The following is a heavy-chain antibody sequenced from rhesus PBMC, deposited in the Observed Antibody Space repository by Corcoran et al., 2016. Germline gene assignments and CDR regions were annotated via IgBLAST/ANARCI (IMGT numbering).Heavy chain of an antibody. D-gene: IGHD6-31*01. J-gene: IGHJ4*01. CDR2: IYGCGSST. CDR1: GYSFSSNY. V-gene: IGHV4-169*01. CDR3: ARHGVAAEDY. Sequence: QLQLQESGPGLVKPSATLSVTCAVLGYSFSSNYWHWSRPPPGKRLEWIGRIYGCGSSTNYNPSLKSRVTLSVDTCKNQLSLKLSSVTAADTAVYYCARHGVAAEDYWGQGVLVTVSS.